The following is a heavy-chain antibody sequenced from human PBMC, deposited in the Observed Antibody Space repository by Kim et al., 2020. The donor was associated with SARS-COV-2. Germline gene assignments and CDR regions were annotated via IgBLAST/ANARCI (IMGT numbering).Heavy chain of an antibody. D-gene: IGHD1-26*01. Sequence: GGSLRLSCAASGFTFSSYGMHWVRQAPGKGLEWVAVISYDGSNKYYADSVKGRFTISRDNSKNTLYLQMNSLRAEDTAVYYCARNSGSYPNAFDIWGQGTMVTVSS. CDR3: ARNSGSYPNAFDI. V-gene: IGHV3-33*05. J-gene: IGHJ3*02. CDR1: GFTFSSYG. CDR2: ISYDGSNK.